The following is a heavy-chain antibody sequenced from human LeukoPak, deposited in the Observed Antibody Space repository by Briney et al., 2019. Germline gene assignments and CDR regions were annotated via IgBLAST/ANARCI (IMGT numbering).Heavy chain of an antibody. CDR2: ISRDSPVI. V-gene: IGHV3-48*01. CDR3: ARRDDFDV. Sequence: PGGSLRLSCAASGFIFSAYHMNWVRQAAGKGLEWVSFISRDSPVIYYAASVKGRFSVSRDNARNSMSLQMNSLRGDDTAVYYCARRDDFDVWGQGTMVTVSS. J-gene: IGHJ3*01. CDR1: GFIFSAYH.